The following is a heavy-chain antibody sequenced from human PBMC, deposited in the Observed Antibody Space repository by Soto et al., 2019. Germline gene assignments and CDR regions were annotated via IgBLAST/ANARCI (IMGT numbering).Heavy chain of an antibody. CDR3: ARASVDTAYYYYGMDV. Sequence: ASVKVSCKASGYTFTSYYMHWVRQAPGQGLEWMGIINPSGGSTSYAQKFQGWVTMTRDTSISTAYMELSSLRSEDTAVYYWARASVDTAYYYYGMDVWGQGTTVTVSS. CDR1: GYTFTSYY. J-gene: IGHJ6*02. V-gene: IGHV1-46*01. D-gene: IGHD5-18*01. CDR2: INPSGGST.